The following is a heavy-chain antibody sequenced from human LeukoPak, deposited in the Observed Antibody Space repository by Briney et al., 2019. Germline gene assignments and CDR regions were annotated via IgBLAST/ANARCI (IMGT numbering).Heavy chain of an antibody. CDR1: GFTFSGYW. V-gene: IGHV3-74*01. D-gene: IGHD2-8*01. Sequence: PGGSLTLSCAASGFTFSGYWMLWVRQAPGKGLVWVSRIDNDGSSTTYADSVKGRFTISRDNAKNKLYLQMSSLRGEDTAVYYCTRAAYASSPDYWGQGTLVTVSS. CDR2: IDNDGSST. CDR3: TRAAYASSPDY. J-gene: IGHJ4*02.